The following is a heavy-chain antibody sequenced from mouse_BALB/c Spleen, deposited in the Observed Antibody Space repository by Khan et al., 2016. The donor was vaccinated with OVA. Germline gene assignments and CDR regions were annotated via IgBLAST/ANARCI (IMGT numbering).Heavy chain of an antibody. Sequence: EVELVESGGGLVKPGGSLYLSCEVSGFTFSDYYMYWVRKTPEKRLEWVATISDVGSSGYYLDNVKGRFIISRDNAKNNLCLQMNSLKSEDTAMYYCIRGYYGDPFAYWGHGTLVTVSA. CDR1: GFTFSDYY. D-gene: IGHD2-13*01. CDR3: IRGYYGDPFAY. V-gene: IGHV5-4*02. CDR2: ISDVGSSG. J-gene: IGHJ3*01.